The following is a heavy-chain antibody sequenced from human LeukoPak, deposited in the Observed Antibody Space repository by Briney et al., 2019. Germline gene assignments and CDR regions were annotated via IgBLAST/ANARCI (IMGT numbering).Heavy chain of an antibody. Sequence: PGGSLRLSCAASGFTVSSYYMSWVRQAPGKGLEWVSVIYSGGSTYYADSVKGRFTISRDNSKNTLYLQMNSLRAEDTAVYYCARMTTRPSYYFDYWGQGTLVTVSS. J-gene: IGHJ4*02. V-gene: IGHV3-53*01. D-gene: IGHD4-17*01. CDR2: IYSGGST. CDR1: GFTVSSYY. CDR3: ARMTTRPSYYFDY.